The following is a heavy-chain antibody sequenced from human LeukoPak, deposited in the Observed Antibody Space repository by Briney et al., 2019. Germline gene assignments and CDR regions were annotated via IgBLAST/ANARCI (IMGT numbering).Heavy chain of an antibody. CDR3: ARIAAAGTGYFDY. CDR1: GFTFSSYW. CDR2: IKQDGSEK. J-gene: IGHJ4*02. D-gene: IGHD6-13*01. V-gene: IGHV3-7*01. Sequence: GRSLRLSCAASGFTFSSYWMSWVRQAPGKGLEWVANIKQDGSEKYYVDSVKGRFTISRDNAKNSLYLQMNSLRAEDTAVYYCARIAAAGTGYFDYWGQGTLVTVSS.